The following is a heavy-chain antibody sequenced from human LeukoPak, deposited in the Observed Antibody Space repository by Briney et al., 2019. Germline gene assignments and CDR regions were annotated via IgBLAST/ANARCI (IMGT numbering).Heavy chain of an antibody. V-gene: IGHV5-51*01. CDR2: IYPGDSDT. J-gene: IGHJ5*02. CDR3: ARRGACSSTSCYTFNWFDP. D-gene: IGHD2-2*02. Sequence: KPGESLKISCKGSGYSFTSYWIGWVRQMPGKGLEWMGIIYPGDSDTRYSPSFQGQVTISADKSISTAYLQWSSPKASDTAMYYCARRGACSSTSCYTFNWFDPWGQGTLVTVSS. CDR1: GYSFTSYW.